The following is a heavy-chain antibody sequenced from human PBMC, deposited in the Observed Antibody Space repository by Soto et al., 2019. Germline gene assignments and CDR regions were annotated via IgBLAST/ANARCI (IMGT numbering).Heavy chain of an antibody. CDR2: IKQDGSEK. CDR3: ARDSSYPTTYYYYGMDV. V-gene: IGHV3-7*01. CDR1: GFTFGSYW. D-gene: IGHD1-26*01. J-gene: IGHJ6*02. Sequence: PGGSLRLSCAASGFTFGSYWMSWVRQAPGKGLEWVANIKQDGSEKYYVDSVKGRFTISRDNAKNSLYLQMNSLRAEDTAVYYCARDSSYPTTYYYYGMDVWGQGTTVTVSS.